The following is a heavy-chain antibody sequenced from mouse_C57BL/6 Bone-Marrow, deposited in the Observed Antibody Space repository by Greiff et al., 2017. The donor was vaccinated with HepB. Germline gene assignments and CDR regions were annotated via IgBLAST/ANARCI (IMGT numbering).Heavy chain of an antibody. D-gene: IGHD1-1*01. J-gene: IGHJ3*01. CDR3: ARTYYYGSSPFAY. CDR2: ISSGSSTI. CDR1: GFTFSDYG. Sequence: EVKLVESGGGLVKPGGSLKLSCAASGFTFSDYGMHWVRQAPEKGLEWVAYISSGSSTIYYADTVKGRFTISRDNAKNTLCLQMTSLRSEDTAMYYCARTYYYGSSPFAYWGQGTLVTVSA. V-gene: IGHV5-17*01.